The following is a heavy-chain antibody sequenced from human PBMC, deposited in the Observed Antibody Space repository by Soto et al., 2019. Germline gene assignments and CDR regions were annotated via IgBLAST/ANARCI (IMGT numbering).Heavy chain of an antibody. CDR1: GFTFSDYG. CDR2: VRDDGSKT. CDR3: ATSTATDAFDI. V-gene: IGHV3-33*01. Sequence: QVQMVASGGGVVQPGKSLRLSCAASGFTFSDYGMHWVRQAPARGPEWVALVRDDGSKTYYADSVRGRFTISRDNSKNMLYLQMNSLRVEDTAIYYGATSTATDAFDIWGQGTRVTVSS. J-gene: IGHJ3*02.